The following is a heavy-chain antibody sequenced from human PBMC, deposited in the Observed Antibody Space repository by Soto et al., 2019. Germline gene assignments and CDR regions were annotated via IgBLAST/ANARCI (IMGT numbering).Heavy chain of an antibody. CDR3: ARASRGELSYDAFDI. V-gene: IGHV4-4*02. CDR1: GGSISGSHW. CDR2: VYHSGPT. J-gene: IGHJ3*02. D-gene: IGHD3-16*02. Sequence: AETLSLTCVVSGGSISGSHWWSWVRQFPGMGLEWIGEVYHSGPTNYNPSFKSRVTLSADKSKNQLSLKLTSVTAADTAVYYCARASRGELSYDAFDIWGQGTRVTVS.